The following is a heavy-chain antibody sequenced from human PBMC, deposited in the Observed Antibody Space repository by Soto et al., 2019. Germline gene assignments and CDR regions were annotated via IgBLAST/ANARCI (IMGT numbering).Heavy chain of an antibody. J-gene: IGHJ4*02. CDR2: IGTAGDT. V-gene: IGHV3-13*01. CDR3: ARGGTTVVTPIDY. D-gene: IGHD4-17*01. Sequence: EVQLVESGGGLVQPGGSLRLSCEASGFTFSSYDMYWARQATGKGLEGVSTIGTAGDTYYPGYVKGRFTISRENAKNSLYLEMNSLRAEDTAVYYCARGGTTVVTPIDYWGQGTLVTVSS. CDR1: GFTFSSYD.